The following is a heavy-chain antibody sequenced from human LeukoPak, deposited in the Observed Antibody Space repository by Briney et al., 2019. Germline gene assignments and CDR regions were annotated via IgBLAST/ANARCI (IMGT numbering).Heavy chain of an antibody. Sequence: GGSLRLSCEASLFALSEYYMRWIRQAPGKGLEWVAYISSRSTYTNYADSVKGRFTLSRDNARNSLYLQMESLRAEDTAIYYWARDLGSWSFDYWGQGTLVTVSS. D-gene: IGHD2-15*01. J-gene: IGHJ4*02. V-gene: IGHV3-11*05. CDR3: ARDLGSWSFDY. CDR2: ISSRSTYT. CDR1: LFALSEYY.